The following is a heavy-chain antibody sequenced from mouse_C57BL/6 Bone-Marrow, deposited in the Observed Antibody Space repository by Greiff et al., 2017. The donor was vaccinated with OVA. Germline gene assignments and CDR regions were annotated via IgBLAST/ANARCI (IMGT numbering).Heavy chain of an antibody. V-gene: IGHV1-81*01. Sequence: QVQLKESGAELARPGASVKLSCKASGYTFTSYGISWVKQSTGQGLEWIGEIYPRSGNTYYNEKFKGKATLTAEKSSSTAYMQLSSLTSEDSAVYFCAREAAYWGQGTLVTVSA. CDR3: AREAAY. J-gene: IGHJ3*01. CDR1: GYTFTSYG. CDR2: IYPRSGNT.